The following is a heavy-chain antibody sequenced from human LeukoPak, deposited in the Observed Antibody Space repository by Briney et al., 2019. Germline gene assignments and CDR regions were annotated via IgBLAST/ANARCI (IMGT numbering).Heavy chain of an antibody. CDR3: ARGRGSSSWYFDY. Sequence: SQTLSLTCAVSGGSISSGGYSWSWIRQPPGKGLEWIGYIYHSGSTYYNPSLKSRVTISVDRSKNQFSLKLSSVTAADTAVYYCARGRGSSSWYFDYWGQGTLVTVSS. CDR2: IYHSGST. CDR1: GGSISSGGYS. D-gene: IGHD6-13*01. V-gene: IGHV4-30-2*01. J-gene: IGHJ4*02.